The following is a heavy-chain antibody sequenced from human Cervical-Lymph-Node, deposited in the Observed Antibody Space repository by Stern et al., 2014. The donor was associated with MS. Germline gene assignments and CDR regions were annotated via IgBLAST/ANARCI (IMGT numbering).Heavy chain of an antibody. D-gene: IGHD4-17*01. Sequence: EVQLVESGGILVQPGGSLRLSCAASGFTFSTYWMTWVRQAPGKGLEWVANINLDGSVKYYGDCVKGRFTISRGDAENSLYLQMNSLRADDTAIYYCARAYNGAYDYWGQGTLVTVSS. CDR3: ARAYNGAYDY. J-gene: IGHJ4*02. V-gene: IGHV3-7*01. CDR1: GFTFSTYW. CDR2: INLDGSVK.